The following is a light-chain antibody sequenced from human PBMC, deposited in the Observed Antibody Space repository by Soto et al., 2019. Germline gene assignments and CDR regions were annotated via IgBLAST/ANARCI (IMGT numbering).Light chain of an antibody. J-gene: IGLJ2*01. CDR2: EVS. CDR1: ASDVGGYNR. V-gene: IGLV2-18*02. CDR3: SSYTSSNTLL. Sequence: QSALTQPPSVSASPGQSVTISCTGTASDVGGYNRVSWYQQPPGTAPKLMIYEVSNRPSGVPDRFSGSKSGNTASLTISGLQAEDEADYYCSSYTSSNTLLFGGGTKLTVL.